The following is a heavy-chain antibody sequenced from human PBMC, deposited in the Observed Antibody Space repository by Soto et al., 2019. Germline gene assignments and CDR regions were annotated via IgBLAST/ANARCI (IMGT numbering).Heavy chain of an antibody. D-gene: IGHD2-2*01. CDR1: GYTFTGYA. J-gene: IGHJ4*02. CDR2: INGGNGDT. V-gene: IGHV1-3*01. CDR3: ARGYCSSTSCQYYFDF. Sequence: ASGKVSGKASGYTFTGYAIHWLRQAPGQRLEWMGWINGGNGDTKYSQKFQGRGTITRDTSASRAYMELNSLGSEETAVYHCARGYCSSTSCQYYFDFWGQGTPVTVSS.